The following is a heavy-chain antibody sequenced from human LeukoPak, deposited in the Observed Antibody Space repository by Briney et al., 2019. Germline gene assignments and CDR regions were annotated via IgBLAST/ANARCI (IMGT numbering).Heavy chain of an antibody. CDR2: IYTSGST. Sequence: SETLSLTCTVSGGSLSSYYWSWIRQPAGKGLEWIGRIYTSGSTNYNPSLKSRVTMSVDTSKNQFSLKLSSVTAADTAVYYCAREGHSSGWSAFDYWGQGTLVTVSS. CDR3: AREGHSSGWSAFDY. D-gene: IGHD6-19*01. V-gene: IGHV4-4*07. J-gene: IGHJ4*02. CDR1: GGSLSSYY.